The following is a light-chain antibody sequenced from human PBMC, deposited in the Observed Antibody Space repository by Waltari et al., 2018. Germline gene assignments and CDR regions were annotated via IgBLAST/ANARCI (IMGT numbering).Light chain of an antibody. J-gene: IGLJ3*02. CDR2: EVN. V-gene: IGLV2-8*01. CDR1: SSDVGRYDF. CDR3: SSYAGTNNLV. Sequence: QSALTQPPSASGSPGQSVTISCTGTSSDVGRYDFVSWYQQHPGKVPKLIIYEVNRRPSGVPDRFSGAKSGNTASLTVSGLRAEDEADYCCSSYAGTNNLVFGGGTKLTVL.